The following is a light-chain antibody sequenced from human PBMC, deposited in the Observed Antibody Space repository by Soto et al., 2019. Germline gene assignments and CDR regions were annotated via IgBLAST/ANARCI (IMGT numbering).Light chain of an antibody. CDR3: ETWDSKSHWV. J-gene: IGLJ3*02. CDR1: SGHSSYI. CDR2: LEGSGSY. Sequence: QPVLTQSSSASASLGSSVKLTCTLSSGHSSYIIAWHQQQPGKAPRYLLKLEGSGSYNKGSGVPDRFSGYSSGADRSPTISILQFEDEAYYYCETWDSKSHWVFGGGTQLTVL. V-gene: IGLV4-60*02.